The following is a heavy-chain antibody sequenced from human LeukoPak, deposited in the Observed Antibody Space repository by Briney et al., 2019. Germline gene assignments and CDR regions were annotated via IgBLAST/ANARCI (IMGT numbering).Heavy chain of an antibody. CDR3: ASRKLGNDY. Sequence: SETLSLTCTVSGYSISTGYYWDWIRQPPGKGLEWIGTFYHGGSTYYNPSLKSRVTISVDTSKNQFSLKLISVTAAGTAVYYCASRKLGNDYWGQGTLVAVSS. J-gene: IGHJ4*02. CDR1: GYSISTGYY. V-gene: IGHV4-38-2*02. D-gene: IGHD7-27*01. CDR2: FYHGGST.